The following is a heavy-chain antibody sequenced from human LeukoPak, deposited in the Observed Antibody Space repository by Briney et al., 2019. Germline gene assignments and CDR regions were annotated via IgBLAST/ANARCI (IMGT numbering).Heavy chain of an antibody. CDR2: ISGSDGST. CDR3: AKDPFGYGSGSPRYFDY. V-gene: IGHV3-23*01. D-gene: IGHD3-10*01. Sequence: PGGSLRLSCAASGFTFSNYAMNWVRQAPGKGLEWVSGISGSDGSTYYADSVKGWFTISRDNSKNTLYLQMNSLRAEDTAVYFCAKDPFGYGSGSPRYFDYWGQGTLVTVSS. CDR1: GFTFSNYA. J-gene: IGHJ4*02.